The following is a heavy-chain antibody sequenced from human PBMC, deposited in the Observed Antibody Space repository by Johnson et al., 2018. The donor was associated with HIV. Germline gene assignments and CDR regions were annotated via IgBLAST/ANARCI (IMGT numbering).Heavy chain of an antibody. V-gene: IGHV3-48*04. J-gene: IGHJ3*02. CDR1: GFTFSSYA. CDR3: ARGRPSGSHDAFDI. Sequence: VQLVESGGGVVQPGRSLRLSCAASGFTFSSYAMHWVRQAPGKGLEWISYISSGGSTKYYADSVKGRFTISRDNAKNSLYLQMNSLRAEDTAVYYCARGRPSGSHDAFDIWGQGTMVTVSS. D-gene: IGHD3-22*01. CDR2: ISSGGSTK.